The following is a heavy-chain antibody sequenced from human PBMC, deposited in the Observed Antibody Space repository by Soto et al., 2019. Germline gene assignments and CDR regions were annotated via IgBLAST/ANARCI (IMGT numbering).Heavy chain of an antibody. CDR2: IYYSGST. J-gene: IGHJ4*02. CDR3: ARGITGTPLRY. CDR1: GGSVSSASYY. D-gene: IGHD1-20*01. V-gene: IGHV4-61*01. Sequence: PSETLSLTCTVSGGSVSSASYYWSWIRQPPGKGLEWIGYIYYSGSTNYNPSLKSRVTISVDTSKNQFSLKLSSVTAADTAVYYCARGITGTPLRYWGQGTLVTVSS.